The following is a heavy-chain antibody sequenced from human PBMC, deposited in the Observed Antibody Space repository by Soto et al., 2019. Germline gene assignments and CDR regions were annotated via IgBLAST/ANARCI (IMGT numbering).Heavy chain of an antibody. Sequence: QVQLVQSGAEVKNPGASVKVSCKASGYTFTNYGISWVRQAPGQGLEWMGWISAYNGNTNYAQKLQGRVTMTTDTSTSTAYMDLRSLRSDDTAVYYCARAQYYGSSWHHSDYWGQGALVTVSS. V-gene: IGHV1-18*01. J-gene: IGHJ4*02. D-gene: IGHD6-13*01. CDR2: ISAYNGNT. CDR3: ARAQYYGSSWHHSDY. CDR1: GYTFTNYG.